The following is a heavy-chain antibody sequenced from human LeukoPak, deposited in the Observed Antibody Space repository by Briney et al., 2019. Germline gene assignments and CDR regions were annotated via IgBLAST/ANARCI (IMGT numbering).Heavy chain of an antibody. V-gene: IGHV4-4*07. D-gene: IGHD3-10*01. CDR2: IYTSGST. Sequence: SETLSLTCTVSGGSISSYYWSWIRQPAGKGLEWIGRIYTSGSTNYNPSLKSRVTMSVDTSKNQFSLKLSSVTAADTAVYYCARDPHSPVLGWYFDYWGQGTLVTVSS. J-gene: IGHJ4*02. CDR1: GGSISSYY. CDR3: ARDPHSPVLGWYFDY.